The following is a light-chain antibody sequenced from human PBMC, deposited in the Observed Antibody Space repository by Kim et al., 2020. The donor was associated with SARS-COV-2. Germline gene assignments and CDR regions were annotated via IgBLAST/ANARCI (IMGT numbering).Light chain of an antibody. Sequence: TVTLSCGSSNEAVNSGHYPYWKQQKPGQEPRTQNYNTSNIQAWTPARFSGSRNAGKAALTLSGAQAEDESEYFCLLSYGARRVFGGGTQLTVL. CDR2: NTS. V-gene: IGLV7-46*01. CDR3: LLSYGARRV. J-gene: IGLJ3*02. CDR1: NEAVNSGHY.